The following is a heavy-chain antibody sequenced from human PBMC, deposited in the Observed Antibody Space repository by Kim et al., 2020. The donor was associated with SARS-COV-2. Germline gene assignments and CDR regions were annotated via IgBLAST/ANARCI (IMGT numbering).Heavy chain of an antibody. CDR3: ARVNCNYLFDY. V-gene: IGHV3-7*01. Sequence: GGSLRLSCAASGFAFSTFWMSWVRQAPGKGLEWVANIKQEGSERSYVYSVRGRFTISRDNAKNSLYLQMHSLRPKATAVSDYARVNCNYLFDYWGQGTL. CDR2: IKQEGSER. J-gene: IGHJ4*02. CDR1: GFAFSTFW. D-gene: IGHD1-7*01.